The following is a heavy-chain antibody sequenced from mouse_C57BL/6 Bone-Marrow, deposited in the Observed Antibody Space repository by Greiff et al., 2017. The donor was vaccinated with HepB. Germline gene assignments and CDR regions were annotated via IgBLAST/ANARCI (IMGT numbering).Heavy chain of an antibody. CDR2: IYPSDSET. V-gene: IGHV1-61*01. D-gene: IGHD1-1*01. Sequence: VQLQQPGAELVRPGSSVKLSCKASGYTFTSYWIDWVKQRPGQGLEWIGNIYPSDSETHYNQKFKDKATLTVDKSSSTAYMQLSSLTSEDSAVYYCARGGSQITTVGDWYFDVWGTGTTVTVSS. CDR3: ARGGSQITTVGDWYFDV. J-gene: IGHJ1*03. CDR1: GYTFTSYW.